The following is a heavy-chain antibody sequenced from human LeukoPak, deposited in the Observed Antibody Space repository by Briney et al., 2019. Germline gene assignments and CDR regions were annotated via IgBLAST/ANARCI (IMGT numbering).Heavy chain of an antibody. V-gene: IGHV1-69*04. CDR3: ARAPAAAGTGDY. CDR1: GGTFSSYA. Sequence: ASVKVSCKASGGTFSSYAISWVRQAPGQGLEWMGRIIPILGIANYAQKFQGRVTITADKSTSTAYMELSSLRSEDTAVYYCARAPAAAGTGDYWGQGTLVTVSS. J-gene: IGHJ4*02. CDR2: IIPILGIA. D-gene: IGHD6-13*01.